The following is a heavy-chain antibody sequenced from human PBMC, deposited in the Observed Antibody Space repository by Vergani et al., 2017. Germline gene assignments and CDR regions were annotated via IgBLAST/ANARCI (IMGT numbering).Heavy chain of an antibody. D-gene: IGHD2-2*01. J-gene: IGHJ6*02. V-gene: IGHV1-2*02. CDR3: AGGWDSVVVPAAPPPDYGMDV. Sequence: QVQLVQSGAEVKKPGASVKVSCKASGYTFTGYYMHWVRQAPGQGLEWMGWINPNSGGTNYAQKFQGRVTMTRDTSISTAYMGRSRLRSDDTAVYYCAGGWDSVVVPAAPPPDYGMDVWGQGTTVTVSS. CDR1: GYTFTGYY. CDR2: INPNSGGT.